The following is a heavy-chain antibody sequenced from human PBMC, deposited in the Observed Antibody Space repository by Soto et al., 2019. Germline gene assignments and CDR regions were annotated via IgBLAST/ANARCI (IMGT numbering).Heavy chain of an antibody. Sequence: PGESLKISCAASGFTFSSCAMNWVRQAPGKGLEWVSAISGSGGSTYYADSVKGRFTISRDSSKNTLYLQMNGLRAEDTAVYYCAKGNSWSPALVLDIWGQGTIVTVSS. J-gene: IGHJ3*02. CDR2: ISGSGGST. CDR1: GFTFSSCA. V-gene: IGHV3-23*01. D-gene: IGHD1-7*01. CDR3: AKGNSWSPALVLDI.